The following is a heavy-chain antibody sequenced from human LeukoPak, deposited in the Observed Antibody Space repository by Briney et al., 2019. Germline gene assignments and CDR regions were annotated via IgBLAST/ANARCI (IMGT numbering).Heavy chain of an antibody. D-gene: IGHD1-26*01. CDR1: GFTFSSHW. CDR2: IKQDGSEK. Sequence: PGGSLRLSCAASGFTFSSHWMSWVRQAPGKRLEWVANIKQDGSEKYYVDSVKGRFTISRDNAKNSLYLQMNSLRAEDTAVYYCARSEYSGSYLSYLFDYWGQGTLVTVSS. CDR3: ARSEYSGSYLSYLFDY. J-gene: IGHJ4*02. V-gene: IGHV3-7*01.